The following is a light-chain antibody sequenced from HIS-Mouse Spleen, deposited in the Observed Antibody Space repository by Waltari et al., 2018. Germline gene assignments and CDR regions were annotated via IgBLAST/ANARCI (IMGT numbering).Light chain of an antibody. CDR3: SSYTSSSTLLYV. Sequence: QSALTQPASVSGSPGQPITISCTGTSTDVGGYNYFSCYQQHPGKAPKLMIYDVSNRPSGVSNRFSGSKSGNTASLTISGLQAEDEADYYCSSYTSSSTLLYVFGTGTKVTVL. V-gene: IGLV2-14*03. CDR1: STDVGGYNY. J-gene: IGLJ1*01. CDR2: DVS.